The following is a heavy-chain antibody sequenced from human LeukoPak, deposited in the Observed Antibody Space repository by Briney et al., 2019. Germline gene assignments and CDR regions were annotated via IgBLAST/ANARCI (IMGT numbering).Heavy chain of an antibody. Sequence: ASVKVSCKASGYTFTSYAMHWVRQAPGQRLEWMGWINAGNGNTKYSQKFQGRVTITRDTSASTAYMELSSLRSEDTAVYYCARPNTYYDILTGYGIWDYWGQGTLVTVSS. CDR1: GYTFTSYA. J-gene: IGHJ4*02. CDR2: INAGNGNT. D-gene: IGHD3-9*01. V-gene: IGHV1-3*01. CDR3: ARPNTYYDILTGYGIWDY.